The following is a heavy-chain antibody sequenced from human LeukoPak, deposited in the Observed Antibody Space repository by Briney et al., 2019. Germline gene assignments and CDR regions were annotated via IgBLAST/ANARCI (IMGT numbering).Heavy chain of an antibody. CDR1: GGSISSYY. D-gene: IGHD3-10*01. CDR2: IYTSGST. V-gene: IGHV4-4*07. CDR3: AREVTTYYYGSTLSSAGYFDY. Sequence: PSETLSLTCTVSGGSISSYYWSWIRQPAGKGLEWIGRIYTSGSTNYNPSLKSRVTMSVDTSKNQFPLKLSSVTAADTAVYYCAREVTTYYYGSTLSSAGYFDYWGQGTLVTVSS. J-gene: IGHJ4*02.